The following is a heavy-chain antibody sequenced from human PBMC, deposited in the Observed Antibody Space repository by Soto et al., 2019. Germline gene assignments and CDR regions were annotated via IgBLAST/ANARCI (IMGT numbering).Heavy chain of an antibody. V-gene: IGHV1-18*01. CDR3: ARTYCYGGSCYSGQFDY. D-gene: IGHD2-15*01. CDR2: ISAYNGNT. CDR1: GYIFSSYG. Sequence: QVQVVQSGGEVKKPGASVKVSSKASGYIFSSYGITWVRQAPGQGLEWMGWISAYNGNTNYEQKFQGRVTMTTDTLTSTAYMELRSLKSDDTAVYYCARTYCYGGSCYSGQFDYWGQGTLVTVSS. J-gene: IGHJ4*02.